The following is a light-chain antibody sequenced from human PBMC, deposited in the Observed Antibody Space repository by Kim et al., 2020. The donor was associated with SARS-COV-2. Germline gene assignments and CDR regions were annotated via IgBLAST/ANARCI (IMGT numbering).Light chain of an antibody. CDR2: GAS. J-gene: IGKJ2*01. Sequence: LSPGERATLSCRARQSVRSSYLAWYQQKPGQAPRLLIYGASSRATGIPDRFSGSGSGTDFTLTISRLEPEDFAVYYCQQYGSTPYTFGQGTMLEI. V-gene: IGKV3-20*01. CDR1: QSVRSSY. CDR3: QQYGSTPYT.